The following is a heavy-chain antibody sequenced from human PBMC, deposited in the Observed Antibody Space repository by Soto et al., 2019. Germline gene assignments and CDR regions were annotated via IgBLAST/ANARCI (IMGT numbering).Heavy chain of an antibody. V-gene: IGHV3-33*01. CDR3: AREGTGTAVVGTLDH. D-gene: IGHD6-19*01. J-gene: IGHJ4*02. CDR2: IWYDGSNK. CDR1: GFTFSHHG. Sequence: QVQLVESGGGVVQPGRSLRLSCTASGFTFSHHGMHWVRQTPGKGLEWVAIIWYDGSNKYYVDSVKGRFTISRDNSENTGWLQMNSLRAEDTAVYYCAREGTGTAVVGTLDHWGQGTQVTVSS.